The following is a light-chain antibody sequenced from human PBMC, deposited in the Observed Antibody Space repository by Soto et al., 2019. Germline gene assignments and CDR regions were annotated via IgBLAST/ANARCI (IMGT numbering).Light chain of an antibody. V-gene: IGKV3-20*01. CDR3: QQYGSSQWTFGQWT. CDR2: GAS. Sequence: EVVLTQSPDTLSLSPGETATLSCRASQSLRPTYVAWYQQKPGQAPRLLIYGASFRATDIPNRFSGRGSGTDFTLSISRLEPEDFAVYYCQQYGSSQWTFGQWTFGQGTKVDIK. CDR1: QSLRPTY. J-gene: IGKJ1*01.